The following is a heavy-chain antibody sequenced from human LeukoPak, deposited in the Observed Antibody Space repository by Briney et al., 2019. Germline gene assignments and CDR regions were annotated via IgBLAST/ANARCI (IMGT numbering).Heavy chain of an antibody. Sequence: GGSLRLSCAASGFTFSSYWMHWVRQAPGKGLVWVSHINSDGRSTNYADSVKGRFTISRDNAKNTLYLQMNSLRAEDTAVYYCARTGIAARPPVWFDPWGQGTLVTVSS. V-gene: IGHV3-74*01. J-gene: IGHJ5*02. CDR1: GFTFSSYW. D-gene: IGHD6-6*01. CDR3: ARTGIAARPPVWFDP. CDR2: INSDGRST.